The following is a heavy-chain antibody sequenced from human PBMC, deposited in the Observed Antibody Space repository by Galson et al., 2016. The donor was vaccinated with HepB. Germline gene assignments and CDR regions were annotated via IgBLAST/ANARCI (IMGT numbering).Heavy chain of an antibody. CDR1: GFTFHTYA. V-gene: IGHV3-23*01. CDR2: ISSNGATT. CDR3: AKAHPSPTATGRF. Sequence: SLRLSCAASGFTFHTYAMSWVRQAPGRGLEWVSAISSNGATTDHEDSVQGRFTISRDNSKSTLYLKMNRPRVEDTAVYYCAKAHPSPTATGRFWGQGTLVIVSS. J-gene: IGHJ4*02. D-gene: IGHD6-13*01.